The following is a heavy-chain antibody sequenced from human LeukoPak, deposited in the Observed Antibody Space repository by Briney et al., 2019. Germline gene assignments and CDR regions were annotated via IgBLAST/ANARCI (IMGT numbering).Heavy chain of an antibody. V-gene: IGHV3-7*01. Sequence: GGSLRLSCAASDFTFSSYWMSWVRQAPGKGLEWVANINQDGSDKGYMDSVRGRFTISRDNAKNSLSLHMDSLRAEGTAVYYCARVGYNWDDDGVDYWGQGTLVTVSS. CDR2: INQDGSDK. CDR1: DFTFSSYW. D-gene: IGHD1-1*01. J-gene: IGHJ4*02. CDR3: ARVGYNWDDDGVDY.